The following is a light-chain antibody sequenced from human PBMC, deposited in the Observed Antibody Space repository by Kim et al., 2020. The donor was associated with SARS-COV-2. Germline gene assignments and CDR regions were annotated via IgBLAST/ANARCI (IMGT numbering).Light chain of an antibody. CDR2: LGS. Sequence: DIVMTQSPLSLPVTPGEPASISCRSSQSLLHSNGYNYLDWYLQKRGQSPQLLIYLGSNRASGVPDRFSGSGSGTDFTLKISRVEAEDVGVYYCMQSLQTPLYTFGQGTKLEI. CDR3: MQSLQTPLYT. V-gene: IGKV2-28*01. J-gene: IGKJ2*01. CDR1: QSLLHSNGYNY.